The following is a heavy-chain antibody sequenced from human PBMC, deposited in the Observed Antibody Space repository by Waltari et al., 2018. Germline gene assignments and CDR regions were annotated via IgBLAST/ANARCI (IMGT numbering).Heavy chain of an antibody. CDR2: MDPKNGNT. V-gene: IGHV1-8*01. D-gene: IGHD4-17*01. Sequence: QVQLVQSGADVKRPGASVMVSCKASGSTLPSYDIHWVRQATGQGLEWMGWMDPKNGNTAYAQKFQGRVTLTRDTSINTAYMDLSSLTSEDTGMYFCARGTDYGDYDFQHWGQGTLVTVSS. CDR1: GSTLPSYD. J-gene: IGHJ1*01. CDR3: ARGTDYGDYDFQH.